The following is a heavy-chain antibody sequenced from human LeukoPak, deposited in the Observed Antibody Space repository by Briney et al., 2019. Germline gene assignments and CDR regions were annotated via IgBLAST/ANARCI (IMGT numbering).Heavy chain of an antibody. Sequence: GGSLRPSCAASGFTFSSYWMHWVRQAPGKGQVWVSCLNSDGSSTRYADSVRGRFTISRDNAKNTLYLQMNSLRAEDTAVYYCATGNYHAFDIWGQGTMVTVSS. CDR2: LNSDGSST. CDR1: GFTFSSYW. D-gene: IGHD1-7*01. CDR3: ATGNYHAFDI. J-gene: IGHJ3*02. V-gene: IGHV3-74*01.